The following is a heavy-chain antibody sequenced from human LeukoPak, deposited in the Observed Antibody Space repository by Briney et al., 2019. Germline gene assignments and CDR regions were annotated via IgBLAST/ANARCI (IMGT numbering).Heavy chain of an antibody. Sequence: TSETLSLTCAVYGGSFSGYYWSWIRQPPGKGLEWIGEINHSESTNYNPSLKSRVTISVDTSKNQFSLKLSSVTAADTAVYYCARVDRDYGEDYWGQGTLVTVSS. CDR1: GGSFSGYY. CDR2: INHSEST. J-gene: IGHJ4*02. V-gene: IGHV4-34*01. CDR3: ARVDRDYGEDY. D-gene: IGHD4-17*01.